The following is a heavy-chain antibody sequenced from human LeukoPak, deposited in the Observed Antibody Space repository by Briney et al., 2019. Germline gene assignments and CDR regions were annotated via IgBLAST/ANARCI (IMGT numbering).Heavy chain of an antibody. CDR3: ARRAGAYSHPYDY. J-gene: IGHJ4*02. Sequence: GGSLRLSCTASRFTFADYAMSWFRQAPGKGLEWVGFIRSKAYGGTAEYAASVKGRFSISRDDSKSIAYLQMNSLKTEDTAVYYCARRAGAYSHPYDYWGQGTLVTVSS. D-gene: IGHD4/OR15-4a*01. CDR2: IRSKAYGGTA. V-gene: IGHV3-49*03. CDR1: RFTFADYA.